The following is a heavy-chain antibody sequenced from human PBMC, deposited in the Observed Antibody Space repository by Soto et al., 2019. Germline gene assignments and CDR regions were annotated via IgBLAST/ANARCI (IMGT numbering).Heavy chain of an antibody. CDR2: IYYSGST. D-gene: IGHD5-18*01. CDR1: GGSLSSCCSY. Sequence: SETLSLTCTVSGGSLSSCCSYWSRIPPPPGQGLEWIGYIYYSGSTNYNPSLKSRVTISVDTSKNQFSLKLSSVTAADTAVYYCARGVPYSYGYVSWFDPWGQGTLVTVSS. V-gene: IGHV4-61*01. CDR3: ARGVPYSYGYVSWFDP. J-gene: IGHJ5*02.